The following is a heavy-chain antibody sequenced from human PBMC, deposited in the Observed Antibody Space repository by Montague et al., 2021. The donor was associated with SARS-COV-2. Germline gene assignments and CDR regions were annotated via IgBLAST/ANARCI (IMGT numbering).Heavy chain of an antibody. V-gene: IGHV4-59*08. J-gene: IGHJ6*02. CDR1: GGSIRNYY. CDR2: IYDSGNV. CDR3: ASQTDYYYYCLDV. Sequence: SETLSLTCAVSGGSIRNYYWSWIRQPPGRGLEWISYIYDSGNVDYNPSLKSRVTILVDTSKNQFSLKLSSVTAADTAVYYCASQTDYYYYCLDVWGQGTTATVS.